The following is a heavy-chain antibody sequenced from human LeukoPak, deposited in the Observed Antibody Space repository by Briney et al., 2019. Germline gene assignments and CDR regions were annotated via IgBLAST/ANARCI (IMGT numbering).Heavy chain of an antibody. Sequence: PSETLSLTCTVSGVSVSSGSYYWRCIRQPPGKGLGWIGYIYYSGSTNYNPSLKSRVTISVDTSKNQFSLKLSSVTAADTAVYYCARAGGMWELPRYFDLWGRGTLVTVSS. CDR2: IYYSGST. CDR1: GVSVSSGSYY. D-gene: IGHD1-26*01. J-gene: IGHJ2*01. V-gene: IGHV4-61*01. CDR3: ARAGGMWELPRYFDL.